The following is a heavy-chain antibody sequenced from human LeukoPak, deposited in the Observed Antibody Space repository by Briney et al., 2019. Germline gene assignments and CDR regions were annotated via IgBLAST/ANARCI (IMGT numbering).Heavy chain of an antibody. CDR2: MNPNSGNT. J-gene: IGHJ5*02. Sequence: ASVKVSCKASGHTFTSYDINWVRQATGQGLEWMGWMNPNSGNTGYAQKFQGRVTMTRNTSISTAYMELSSLRSEDTAVYYCARSVIQLWFSTDTTRFDPWGQGTLVTVSS. CDR1: GHTFTSYD. D-gene: IGHD5-18*01. CDR3: ARSVIQLWFSTDTTRFDP. V-gene: IGHV1-8*01.